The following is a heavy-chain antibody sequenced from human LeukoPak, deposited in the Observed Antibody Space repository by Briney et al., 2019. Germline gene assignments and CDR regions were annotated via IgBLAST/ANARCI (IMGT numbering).Heavy chain of an antibody. Sequence: ASVKVSCKASGYTFTSYGISCVRQAPGQGLEWMGWISAYNGNTNYAQKLQGRGTMTTDTSTSTAYMELRSLRSDDTAVYYCASDRILYYYDSSGYYDYWGQGTLVTVSS. J-gene: IGHJ4*02. D-gene: IGHD3-22*01. CDR1: GYTFTSYG. CDR2: ISAYNGNT. CDR3: ASDRILYYYDSSGYYDY. V-gene: IGHV1-18*01.